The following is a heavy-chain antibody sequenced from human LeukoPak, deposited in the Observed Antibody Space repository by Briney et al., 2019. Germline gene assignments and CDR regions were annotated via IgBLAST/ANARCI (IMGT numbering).Heavy chain of an antibody. CDR3: ARGGGTYGSDAFDI. J-gene: IGHJ3*02. Sequence: SETLSLTCTVSGGSIGSYYWSWIRQPPRKGLEWIGYIYYSGSTNYNPSLKSRVTISVDTSKNQFSLKLSSVTAADTAVYYCARGGGTYGSDAFDIWGQGTMVTVSS. CDR2: IYYSGST. D-gene: IGHD1/OR15-1a*01. V-gene: IGHV4-59*01. CDR1: GGSIGSYY.